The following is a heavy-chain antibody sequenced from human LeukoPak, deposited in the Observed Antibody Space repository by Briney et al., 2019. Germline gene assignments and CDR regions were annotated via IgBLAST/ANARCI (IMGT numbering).Heavy chain of an antibody. Sequence: SETLSLTCTVSGGSISSSSYYWGWIRQPPGKGLEWIGSIYYSGSTYYNPSLKSRVTISVDTSKNQFSLKLSSVTAADTAMYYCARVSGYDWESFYDYWGQGSLVTVSS. CDR3: ARVSGYDWESFYDY. J-gene: IGHJ4*02. D-gene: IGHD5-12*01. CDR2: IYYSGST. V-gene: IGHV4-39*07. CDR1: GGSISSSSYY.